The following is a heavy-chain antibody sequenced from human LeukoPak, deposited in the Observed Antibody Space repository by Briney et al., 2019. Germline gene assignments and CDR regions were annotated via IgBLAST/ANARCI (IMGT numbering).Heavy chain of an antibody. CDR2: INHSGST. D-gene: IGHD3-3*01. J-gene: IGHJ6*02. Sequence: SETLSLTCAVYGGSFSGYYWSWIHQPPGKGLEWIGEINHSGSTNYNPSLKSRVTISVDTSKNQFSLKLSSVTAADTAVYYCARSPYYDFWSGYYTGYYYGMDVWGQGTTVTVSS. V-gene: IGHV4-34*01. CDR3: ARSPYYDFWSGYYTGYYYGMDV. CDR1: GGSFSGYY.